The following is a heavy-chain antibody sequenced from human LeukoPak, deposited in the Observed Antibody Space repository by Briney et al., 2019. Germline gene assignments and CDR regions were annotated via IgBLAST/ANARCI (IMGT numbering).Heavy chain of an antibody. D-gene: IGHD3-10*01. Sequence: GGSLRLSCAASGFTVSSNYMNWVRQAPGKGLEWVSVIFSGGSTYYADSVKGRFTISRDNSKNTLYLQMNSLRAEDTAVYYCAREGTKYGSGSLYYFDYWGQGTLVTVSS. J-gene: IGHJ4*02. CDR2: IFSGGST. V-gene: IGHV3-66*01. CDR1: GFTVSSNY. CDR3: AREGTKYGSGSLYYFDY.